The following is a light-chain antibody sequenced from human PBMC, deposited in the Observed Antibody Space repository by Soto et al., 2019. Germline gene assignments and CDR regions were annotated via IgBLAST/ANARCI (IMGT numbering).Light chain of an antibody. CDR1: SSDVGGYNY. CDR3: SSYAGNNRRV. CDR2: EVS. Sequence: QSVLTQPPSASGSPGQSVTISCTGTSSDVGGYNYVSWYQQHPGKAPKLMIYEVSKRPSGVPDRFSGSKSGNTASLTVSGLQAEDEADYYCSSYAGNNRRVFGTGTKVTV. V-gene: IGLV2-8*01. J-gene: IGLJ1*01.